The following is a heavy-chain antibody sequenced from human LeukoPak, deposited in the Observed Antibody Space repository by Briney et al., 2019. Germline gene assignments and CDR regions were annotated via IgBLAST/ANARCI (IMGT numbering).Heavy chain of an antibody. CDR3: AKAMSWYYFDY. V-gene: IGHV3-23*01. CDR2: ISGSGDST. D-gene: IGHD2-8*02. J-gene: IGHJ4*02. CDR1: GFTFSSFA. Sequence: GGSLRLSCAASGFTFSSFAMSWVRQAPGKGREWISAISGSGDSTYYADSVKGRFTISRDNSKNTLYLQMNSLRAEDTALYYCAKAMSWYYFDYWGQGTLVTVSS.